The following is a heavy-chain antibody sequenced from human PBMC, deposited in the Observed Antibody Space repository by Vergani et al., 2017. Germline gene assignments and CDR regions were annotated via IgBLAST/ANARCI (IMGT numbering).Heavy chain of an antibody. V-gene: IGHV3-30*02. CDR1: GFTFSSYG. Sequence: QVQLVESGGGVVQPGGSLRLSCAASGFTFSSYGMHWVRQAPGKGLEWVAFIRYDGSNKYYADSVKGRFTISRDNSKNTLYLQMNSLRAEDTAVYYCAKHYDILTGYSDPPFDYWGQGTLVTVSS. D-gene: IGHD3-9*01. CDR2: IRYDGSNK. J-gene: IGHJ4*02. CDR3: AKHYDILTGYSDPPFDY.